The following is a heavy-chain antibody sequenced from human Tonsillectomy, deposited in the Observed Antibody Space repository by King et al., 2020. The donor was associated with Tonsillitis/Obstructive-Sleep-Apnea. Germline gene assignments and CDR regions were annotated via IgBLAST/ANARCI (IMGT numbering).Heavy chain of an antibody. V-gene: IGHV3-20*01. CDR2: INWNGGST. Sequence: VQLVESGGGVVRPGGSLRLSCAASGFTFDGYGMSWVRQAPGKGLEWVSGINWNGGSTGYADSVKGRFTISRDNAKNSLYLQMNSLRAEDTALYHCATLSYCCGYCYSTGAFFIWGQGTMVPVSS. CDR1: GFTFDGYG. D-gene: IGHD2-21*01. J-gene: IGHJ3*02. CDR3: ATLSYCCGYCYSTGAFFI.